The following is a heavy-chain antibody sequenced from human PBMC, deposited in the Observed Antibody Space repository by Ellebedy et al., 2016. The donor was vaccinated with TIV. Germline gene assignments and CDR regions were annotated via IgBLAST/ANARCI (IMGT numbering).Heavy chain of an antibody. J-gene: IGHJ4*02. Sequence: GESLKISXAASGFTFSSYSMNWVRQAPGKGLEWVSSISSSSSYIYYADSVKGRFTISRDNAKNTLYLQMNSLRAEDTAVYYCAKTRRRYDILTGTEAGRQIDYWGQGTLVTVSS. CDR1: GFTFSSYS. CDR2: ISSSSSYI. CDR3: AKTRRRYDILTGTEAGRQIDY. V-gene: IGHV3-21*04. D-gene: IGHD3-9*01.